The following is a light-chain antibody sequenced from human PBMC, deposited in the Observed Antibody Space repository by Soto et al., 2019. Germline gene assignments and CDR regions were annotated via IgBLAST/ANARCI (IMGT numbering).Light chain of an antibody. V-gene: IGKV3-15*01. CDR3: QQYNNWPRT. Sequence: ETVMTQSPATLSVSPGDRATLSCRASQSVSSNLAWYQQKPGQAPRLLIYGASTRATGIPARFSGSGSGTEFTLTISSLQSEDFAIYYCQQYNNWPRTFGHGTKVEIK. J-gene: IGKJ1*01. CDR2: GAS. CDR1: QSVSSN.